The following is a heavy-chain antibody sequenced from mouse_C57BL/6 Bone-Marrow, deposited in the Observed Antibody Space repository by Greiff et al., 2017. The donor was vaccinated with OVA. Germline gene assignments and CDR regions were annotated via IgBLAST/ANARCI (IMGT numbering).Heavy chain of an antibody. V-gene: IGHV5-16*01. D-gene: IGHD2-3*01. CDR1: GFTFSDYY. CDR2: INYDGSST. J-gene: IGHJ2*01. Sequence: EVQLVESEGGLVQPGSSMKLSCTASGFTFSDYYMAWVRQVPEKGLEWVANINYDGSSTYYLDSLKSRFIISRDNAKNILYLQMSSLKSEDTATYYCAREGLLRGAYYFDYWGQGTTLTVSS. CDR3: AREGLLRGAYYFDY.